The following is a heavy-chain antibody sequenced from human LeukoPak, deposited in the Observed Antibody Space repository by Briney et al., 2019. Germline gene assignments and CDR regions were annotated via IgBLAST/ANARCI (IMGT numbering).Heavy chain of an antibody. V-gene: IGHV3-21*01. J-gene: IGHJ4*02. D-gene: IGHD3-10*01. CDR1: GFTFSSYS. Sequence: GGSLRLSCAASGFTFSSYSMNWVRQAPGKGLEWVSSISSSSSYIYYADSVKGRFTISRDNAKNSLYLQMNSLRAEDTAAYYCARDRGSGPIDYWGQGTLVTVSS. CDR2: ISSSSSYI. CDR3: ARDRGSGPIDY.